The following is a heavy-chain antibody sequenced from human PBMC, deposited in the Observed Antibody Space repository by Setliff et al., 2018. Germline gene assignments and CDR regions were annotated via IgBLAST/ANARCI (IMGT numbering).Heavy chain of an antibody. Sequence: PSETLSLTCSVSGGSISTYHWSWIRQPPEKGLEWIGEINHTGSTNYNPSLKRRVTISIDTSKNQFSLKVNSVTAADTAVYYCARVLVLGYNWFDPWGQGTLVTVSS. J-gene: IGHJ5*02. CDR3: ARVLVLGYNWFDP. D-gene: IGHD3-10*01. CDR1: GGSISTYH. V-gene: IGHV4-34*01. CDR2: INHTGST.